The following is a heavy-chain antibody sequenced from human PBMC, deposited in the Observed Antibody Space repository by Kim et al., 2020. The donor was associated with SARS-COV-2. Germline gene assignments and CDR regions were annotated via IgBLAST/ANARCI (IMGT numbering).Heavy chain of an antibody. CDR3: TTYTTNWPNY. V-gene: IGHV3-15*01. CDR1: GFIFTTAW. Sequence: GGSLRLSCTTSGFIFTTAWMTWVRQAPGKGLEWVGRIKSKNDGGTIHYAAPVKGRFTISRDDSKNTVYLQMDSLKAEDTAVYYCTTYTTNWPNYWGLGTL. D-gene: IGHD1-1*01. J-gene: IGHJ4*02. CDR2: IKSKNDGGTI.